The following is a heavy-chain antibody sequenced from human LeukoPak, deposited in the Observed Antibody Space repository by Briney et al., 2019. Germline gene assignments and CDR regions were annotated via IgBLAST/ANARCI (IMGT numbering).Heavy chain of an antibody. CDR1: GGSFSGHY. CDR3: ARHSSSWYYFDY. Sequence: SETLSLTCAVYGGSFSGHYWSWIRQPPGKGLEWIGEINHSGSTNYNPSLESRVTISVDTSMNQFSLNLSSVTAADTAVYYCARHSSSWYYFDYWGQGTLVTVSS. V-gene: IGHV4-34*01. J-gene: IGHJ4*02. D-gene: IGHD6-13*01. CDR2: INHSGST.